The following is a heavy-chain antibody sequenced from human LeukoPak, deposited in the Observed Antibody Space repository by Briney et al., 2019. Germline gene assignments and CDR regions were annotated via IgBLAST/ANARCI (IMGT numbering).Heavy chain of an antibody. V-gene: IGHV1-46*01. CDR1: GYTFTSYY. J-gene: IGHJ4*02. CDR3: ARVGRDYDFWSGYKN. Sequence: ASVKVSCKASGYTFTSYYMHWVRQAPGQGLEWMGIINPSGGSTSYAQKFQGRVTMTRDTSTSTVYMELSSLRSEDTAVYYCARVGRDYDFWSGYKNWGQGTLVTVSS. D-gene: IGHD3-3*01. CDR2: INPSGGST.